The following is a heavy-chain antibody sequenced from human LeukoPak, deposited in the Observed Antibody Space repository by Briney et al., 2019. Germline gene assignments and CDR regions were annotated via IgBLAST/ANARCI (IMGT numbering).Heavy chain of an antibody. CDR3: ARNGAANYYYYMDV. CDR2: IWYDGSNK. CDR1: GFTFSSYG. J-gene: IGHJ6*03. Sequence: PGGSLRLSXAASGFTFSSYGMHWVSQAPGKGLEWVAVIWYDGSNKYYADSVKGRFTISRDNSKNTLYLQMNSLRAEDTAVYYCARNGAANYYYYMDVWGKGTTVTVSS. D-gene: IGHD6-13*01. V-gene: IGHV3-33*01.